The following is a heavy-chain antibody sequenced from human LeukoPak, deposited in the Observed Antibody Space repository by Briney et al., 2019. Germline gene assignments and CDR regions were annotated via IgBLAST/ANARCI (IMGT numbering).Heavy chain of an antibody. J-gene: IGHJ4*02. CDR3: ARDSSSSPY. Sequence: ASVKVSCKASGYTFTGYYMHWGRQDPGQRLEWMGRINQNSGGTNYAQKFQGRVTMNRDTSISTAYMERSRLRSDDTAVYYCARDSSSSPYWGQGTLVTVSS. CDR2: INQNSGGT. D-gene: IGHD6-13*01. V-gene: IGHV1-2*06. CDR1: GYTFTGYY.